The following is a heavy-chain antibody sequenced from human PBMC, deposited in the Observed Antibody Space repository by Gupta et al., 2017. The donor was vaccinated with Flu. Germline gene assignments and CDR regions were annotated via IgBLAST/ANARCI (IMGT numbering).Heavy chain of an antibody. CDR2: IIPVFGPT. Sequence: QVQLVQSGAEVKKPGSLVKVSCKASGVTVSTYAINWVRQAPGQGLEWMGGIIPVFGPTNYAQKFQGRVTITADESTSTAYMEISSLISEDTAVYYCARKGGGHCSGGSCYSFDFWGQGTLVTVSS. CDR3: ARKGGGHCSGGSCYSFDF. J-gene: IGHJ4*02. V-gene: IGHV1-69*01. D-gene: IGHD2-15*01. CDR1: GVTVSTYA.